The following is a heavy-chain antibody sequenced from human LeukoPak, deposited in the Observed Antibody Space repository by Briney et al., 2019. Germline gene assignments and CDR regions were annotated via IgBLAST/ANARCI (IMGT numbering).Heavy chain of an antibody. Sequence: SETLSLTCTVSGGSIHTYYWSWIRQPPGKGLEWIGYIYYSGSTNYNPPLKGRVTISVDTSKNQFSLKLSSVTAADTAAYYCARSGDSGSDFNSWGQGTLVTVSS. CDR3: ARSGDSGSDFNS. D-gene: IGHD5-12*01. CDR1: GGSIHTYY. J-gene: IGHJ5*02. V-gene: IGHV4-59*01. CDR2: IYYSGST.